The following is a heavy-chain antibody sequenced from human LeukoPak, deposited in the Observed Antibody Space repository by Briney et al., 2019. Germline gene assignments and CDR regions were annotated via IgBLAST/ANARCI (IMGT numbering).Heavy chain of an antibody. CDR1: GFIFSNYA. J-gene: IGHJ4*02. V-gene: IGHV3-23*01. D-gene: IGHD3-22*01. Sequence: GGSLRLSCAASGFIFSNYAMSWVRQAPGKGLEWVSAIGGSGGSTFYADSVKGRFTISRDNSRKTLYLQMDSLRAEDTAVYYCAKTGGHYYDSSASYYPDYWGQGTLVTVSS. CDR2: IGGSGGST. CDR3: AKTGGHYYDSSASYYPDY.